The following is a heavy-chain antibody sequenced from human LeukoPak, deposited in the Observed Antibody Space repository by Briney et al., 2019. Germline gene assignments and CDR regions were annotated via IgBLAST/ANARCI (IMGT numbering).Heavy chain of an antibody. Sequence: GGSLRLSCAASGFTFSSYAMHWVRQAPGKGLEWVAVISYDGSNKYYADSVKGRFTISRDNSKNTLYLQMNSLRAEDTAVYYCARGGQKDYLWGSYPSWFDPWGQGTLVTVSS. V-gene: IGHV3-30-3*01. CDR2: ISYDGSNK. CDR1: GFTFSSYA. CDR3: ARGGQKDYLWGSYPSWFDP. J-gene: IGHJ5*02. D-gene: IGHD3-16*02.